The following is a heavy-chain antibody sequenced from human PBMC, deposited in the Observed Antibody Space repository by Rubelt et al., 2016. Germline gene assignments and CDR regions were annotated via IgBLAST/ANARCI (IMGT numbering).Heavy chain of an antibody. V-gene: IGHV3-23*01. CDR3: AKDRVGSWFSLDD. Sequence: VQLLDSGGGLVQPGGSLRLSCAPSGFTFRRSPMNWVRHAPGMGREWGAAFRGRGGRTFYADPVQGRFTLSRDNYKNTLYLQTNSLRAEDTAVYYCAKDRVGSWFSLDDWGQGTLVTVST. CDR2: FRGRGGRT. J-gene: IGHJ4*02. D-gene: IGHD6-13*01. CDR1: GFTFRRSP.